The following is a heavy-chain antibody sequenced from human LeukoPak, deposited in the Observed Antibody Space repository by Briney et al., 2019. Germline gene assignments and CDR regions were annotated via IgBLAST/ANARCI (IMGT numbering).Heavy chain of an antibody. CDR3: AKDVCQVVVAANFDY. CDR2: ISGSGGST. CDR1: GFTFSSYA. Sequence: GESLKISCAASGFTFSSYAMSWVRQAPGKGLEWVSAISGSGGSTYYADSVKGRFTISRDNSKNTLYLQMNSLRAEDTAVYYCAKDVCQVVVAANFDYWGQGTLVTVSS. D-gene: IGHD2-15*01. J-gene: IGHJ4*02. V-gene: IGHV3-23*01.